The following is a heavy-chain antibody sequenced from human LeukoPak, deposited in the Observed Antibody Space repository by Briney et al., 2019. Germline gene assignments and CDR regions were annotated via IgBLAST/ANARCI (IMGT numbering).Heavy chain of an antibody. CDR3: ARRGSGSYYKGWYYYYYMDV. V-gene: IGHV4-39*01. CDR2: IYYSGST. CDR1: GGSMTNSTYY. Sequence: TPSETLSLTCTVSGGSMTNSTYYWGWIRQPPGKGLEWIGSIYYSGSTYYNPSFKSRITISVDTSKNQFSLKLSSVTAADTAVYYCARRGSGSYYKGWYYYYYMDVWGKGTTVTISS. D-gene: IGHD3-10*01. J-gene: IGHJ6*03.